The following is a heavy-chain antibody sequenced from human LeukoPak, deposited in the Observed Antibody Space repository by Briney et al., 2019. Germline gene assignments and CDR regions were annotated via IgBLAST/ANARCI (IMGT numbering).Heavy chain of an antibody. J-gene: IGHJ4*02. V-gene: IGHV1-2*02. Sequence: ASVKVSCKASGYTFTGYYMHWVRQAPGQGLEWMGWINPNSGGTNYAQKFQGRVTMTMDTSISTAYMELSRLRSDDTAVYYCARGVVDFWSGYATLFDYWGQGTLVTVSS. CDR1: GYTFTGYY. D-gene: IGHD3-3*01. CDR2: INPNSGGT. CDR3: ARGVVDFWSGYATLFDY.